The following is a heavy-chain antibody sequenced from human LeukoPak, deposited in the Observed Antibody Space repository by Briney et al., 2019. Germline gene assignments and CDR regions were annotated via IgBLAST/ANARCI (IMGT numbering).Heavy chain of an antibody. J-gene: IGHJ4*02. Sequence: GGSLRLSCEASGFTFEDYGMSGVRQPPGKGLEGVSGINRNGGSTDYADSVKGRFTISRDNAKNSHFLQMNSLRVEDTALYYCARGFRHGHFDCWGQGTLVTVSS. CDR2: INRNGGST. V-gene: IGHV3-20*04. D-gene: IGHD3-10*01. CDR1: GFTFEDYG. CDR3: ARGFRHGHFDC.